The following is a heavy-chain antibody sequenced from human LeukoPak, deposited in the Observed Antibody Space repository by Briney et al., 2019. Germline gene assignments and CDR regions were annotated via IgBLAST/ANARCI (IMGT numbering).Heavy chain of an antibody. CDR3: ARGGVTMVRGVIITDAFDI. D-gene: IGHD3-10*01. CDR1: GYTFTGYY. CDR2: INPNSGGT. V-gene: IGHV1-2*02. J-gene: IGHJ3*02. Sequence: ASVKVSCKASGYTFTGYYMHWVRQAPGQGLEWMGWINPNSGGTNYAQKFQGRVTMTRDTSISTAYMELSRLRSDDTAVYYCARGGVTMVRGVIITDAFDIWGQGTMVTVSS.